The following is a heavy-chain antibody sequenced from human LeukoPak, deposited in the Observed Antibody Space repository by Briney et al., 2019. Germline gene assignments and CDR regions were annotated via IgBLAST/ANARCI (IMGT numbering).Heavy chain of an antibody. V-gene: IGHV3-11*01. D-gene: IGHD3-22*01. CDR3: AIMHGYYDGSGYWVQ. Sequence: KPGGSLRLSCAASGFTFSDCYMSWIRQAPGTGLEWVSYISSSGSTIYYADSVKGRFTISRDNAKNSLYLQMNSLRAEDTAVYYCAIMHGYYDGSGYWVQWGQGTLVTVSS. CDR2: ISSSGSTI. CDR1: GFTFSDCY. J-gene: IGHJ4*02.